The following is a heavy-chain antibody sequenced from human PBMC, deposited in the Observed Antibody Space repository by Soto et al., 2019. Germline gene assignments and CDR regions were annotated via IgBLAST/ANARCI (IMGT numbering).Heavy chain of an antibody. CDR1: GFTFSSCT. J-gene: IGHJ6*02. CDR2: ISPSTSHI. D-gene: IGHD2-15*01. V-gene: IGHV3-21*01. Sequence: EVHLVESGGGLVKPGGSLRLSCAVSGFTFSSCTMNWVRQAPGKGLEWVSSISPSTSHIYYADSVKGRFTISRDNAKKSMFLQMNSLRADDTAVYYCSGCSGGACHQNYGMDVWGQGTTVTVSS. CDR3: SGCSGGACHQNYGMDV.